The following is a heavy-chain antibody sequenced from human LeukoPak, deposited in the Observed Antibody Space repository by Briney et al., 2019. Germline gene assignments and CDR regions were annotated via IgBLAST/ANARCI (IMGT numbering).Heavy chain of an antibody. Sequence: SGPTLGKPTQTLTLTCTCSGFSVSTSGVGVGWNRQHPGKALEWLALIYWNDDKRYSPSLKSRLTITKDTSKNQVVLTMTNMDPVDTATYYCAHRRGGGECYWGQGTLVTVSS. D-gene: IGHD2-21*01. J-gene: IGHJ4*02. CDR3: AHRRGGGECY. CDR2: IYWNDDK. V-gene: IGHV2-5*01. CDR1: GFSVSTSGVG.